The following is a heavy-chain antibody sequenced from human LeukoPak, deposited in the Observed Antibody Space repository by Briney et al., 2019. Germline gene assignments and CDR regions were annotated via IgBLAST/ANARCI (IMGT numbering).Heavy chain of an antibody. J-gene: IGHJ4*02. Sequence: GGSLRLSCAASGFTFSGYAMSWVRQAPGKGLEWVSAISGSGGSTYYADSVKGRFTISRDNSKNTLYLHMNSLRAEDAALYYCAKDYYDSSGFYLIDYWGQGTLVTVSS. CDR1: GFTFSGYA. CDR3: AKDYYDSSGFYLIDY. CDR2: ISGSGGST. V-gene: IGHV3-23*01. D-gene: IGHD3-22*01.